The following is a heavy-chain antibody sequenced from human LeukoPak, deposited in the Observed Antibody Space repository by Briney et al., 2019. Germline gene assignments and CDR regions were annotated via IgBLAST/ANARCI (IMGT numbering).Heavy chain of an antibody. Sequence: SETLSLTCAAYGGSFSGYYWSWIRQPPGKGLEWIGEINHSGSTNYNPSLKSRVTISVDTSKNQFSLKLSSVTAADTAVYYCARGSLGFFNYYGMDVWGQGTTVTVSS. CDR1: GGSFSGYY. CDR3: ARGSLGFFNYYGMDV. J-gene: IGHJ6*02. V-gene: IGHV4-34*01. D-gene: IGHD3-3*01. CDR2: INHSGST.